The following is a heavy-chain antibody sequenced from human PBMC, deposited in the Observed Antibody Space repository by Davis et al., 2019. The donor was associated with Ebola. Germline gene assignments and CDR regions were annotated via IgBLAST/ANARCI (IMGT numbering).Heavy chain of an antibody. CDR1: GYTFTNYY. V-gene: IGHV1-2*06. Sequence: AASVKVSCKASGYTFTNYYMHWVRQAPGQGLEWMGRINPNSGGTNYAQKFQGRVTMTRDTSISTAYMELRSLRSDDTAVYYCARVSIVAPYNFDSWGQGTLVTVSS. CDR2: INPNSGGT. D-gene: IGHD1-26*01. J-gene: IGHJ4*02. CDR3: ARVSIVAPYNFDS.